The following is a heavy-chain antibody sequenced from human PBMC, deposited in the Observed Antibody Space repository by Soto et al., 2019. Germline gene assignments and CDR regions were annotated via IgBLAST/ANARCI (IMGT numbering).Heavy chain of an antibody. J-gene: IGHJ4*02. Sequence: QITLKESGPTLVKPTQTLTLTCTFSGFSLSTSGVGVGWIRQPPGKALGWLALIYWNDDKRYSPSLKSRLTITKDTSKNPVVLTMTNMDPVDTATYYCAHSLGVFALGYWGQGTLVTVSS. D-gene: IGHD3-10*01. CDR1: GFSLSTSGVG. CDR2: IYWNDDK. CDR3: AHSLGVFALGY. V-gene: IGHV2-5*01.